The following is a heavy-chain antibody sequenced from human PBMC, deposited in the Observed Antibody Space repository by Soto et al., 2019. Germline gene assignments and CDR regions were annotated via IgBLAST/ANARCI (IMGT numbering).Heavy chain of an antibody. D-gene: IGHD4-4*01. V-gene: IGHV3-74*01. CDR2: INSDGNST. CDR3: ARGSNHFDY. J-gene: IGHJ4*02. CDR1: GFTFSPFW. Sequence: EVQLVESGGGLVQPGGSLRLSCAASGFTFSPFWMHWVRQVPEKGPVWVSRINSDGNSTSYADSVKGRFTISRDNAKNTLYLQMNSLRAEDTAVYYCARGSNHFDYWGQETLVTVSS.